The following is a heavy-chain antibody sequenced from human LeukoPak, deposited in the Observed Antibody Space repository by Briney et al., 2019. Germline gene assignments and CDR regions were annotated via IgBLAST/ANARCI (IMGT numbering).Heavy chain of an antibody. V-gene: IGHV3-53*05. J-gene: IGHJ3*02. D-gene: IGHD7-27*01. Sequence: GGSLRLSYSPSGFTVSSHYMRWFRQAPGKGVEWVSAIYRDGRTFLAEAVKGRCTISRDNPKDTLYRQRKSLSAEDTCENYLATLWGGLGDIWGQGTVVTVS. CDR2: IYRDGRT. CDR3: ATLWGGLGDI. CDR1: GFTVSSHY.